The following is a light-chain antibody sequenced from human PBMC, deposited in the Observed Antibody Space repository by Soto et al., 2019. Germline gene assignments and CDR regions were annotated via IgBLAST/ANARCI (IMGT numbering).Light chain of an antibody. J-gene: IGKJ1*01. CDR2: GAS. CDR1: QSVSSSY. CDR3: QQYGISPRT. V-gene: IGKV3-20*01. Sequence: EIVLTQSPGTLSLSPGERATLSCRASQSVSSSYLAWYQQKPGQAPRLFIYGASTRATGVPDRFNGSGSGTDFTLTISRLEPEDFAVYYCQQYGISPRTLGQGTNVDIK.